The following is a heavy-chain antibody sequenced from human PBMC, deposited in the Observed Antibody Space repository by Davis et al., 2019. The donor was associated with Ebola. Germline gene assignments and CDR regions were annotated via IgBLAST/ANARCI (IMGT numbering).Heavy chain of an antibody. CDR3: ARGSRNMDV. CDR2: TYYMSKWYN. Sequence: HSQTLSLTCAISGDSVSVNSGGWNWIRQSPSRGLEWLGRTYYMSKWYNDYAPSVIGRITINADTSKNHFSLQLNSVTPEDTAMYYCARGSRNMDVWGQGTTVTVSS. J-gene: IGHJ6*02. CDR1: GDSVSVNSGG. V-gene: IGHV6-1*01.